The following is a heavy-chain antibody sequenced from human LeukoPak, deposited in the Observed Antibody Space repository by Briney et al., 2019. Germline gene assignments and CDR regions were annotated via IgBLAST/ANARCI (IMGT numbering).Heavy chain of an antibody. V-gene: IGHV3-23*01. CDR1: GFTFSSYA. Sequence: GGSLRLSCAASGFTFSSYAMTWVRQPPGKGREWVSTIIGSGDTSYYADSVKGRFTISRDNSKNTLYLQMNSLRAEDTALYYCAKAKTQAMVLPGNYWGQGTRVTVSS. J-gene: IGHJ4*02. D-gene: IGHD5-18*01. CDR2: IIGSGDTS. CDR3: AKAKTQAMVLPGNY.